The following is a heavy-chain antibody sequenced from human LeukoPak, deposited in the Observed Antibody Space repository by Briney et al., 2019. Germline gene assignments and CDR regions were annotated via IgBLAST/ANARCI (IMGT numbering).Heavy chain of an antibody. Sequence: GGSLRLSCSVSGMTFTNAWMTWVRQAPGKGLEWVARIKSKVRGGTSDYAAPVKGRFTISRGDSEKKLYLQMNNLKSEDTALYYCTTDPVGIYDADYWGQGTLVTVSS. V-gene: IGHV3-15*01. CDR3: TTDPVGIYDADY. CDR1: GMTFTNAW. J-gene: IGHJ4*02. CDR2: IKSKVRGGTS. D-gene: IGHD3-10*01.